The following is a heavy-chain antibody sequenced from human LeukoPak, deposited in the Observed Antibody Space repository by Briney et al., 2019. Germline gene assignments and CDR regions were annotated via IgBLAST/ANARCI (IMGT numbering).Heavy chain of an antibody. CDR3: AREGGHYYGSGSYTTNFYGMDV. D-gene: IGHD3-10*01. V-gene: IGHV3-30-3*01. J-gene: IGHJ6*02. CDR2: ISFDGINK. Sequence: GGSLRLSCAASGFTFNIYAIQWVRQAPGKGLEWVAVISFDGINKYYADSVKGRFTNSRDNSKNTLYLQMNSLRAEDTAVYYCAREGGHYYGSGSYTTNFYGMDVWGQGTTVTVSS. CDR1: GFTFNIYA.